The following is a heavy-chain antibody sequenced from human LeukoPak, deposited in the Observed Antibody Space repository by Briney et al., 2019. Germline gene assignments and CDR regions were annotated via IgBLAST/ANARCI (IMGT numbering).Heavy chain of an antibody. CDR1: GGSISGYY. CDR3: AKARFGEFCN. V-gene: IGHV4-59*01. Sequence: SETLSLTCTVSGGSISGYYWRWIRQPPGKGLEWIGYIYYSGSTNYNPSLKSRVTISVDTSKNQFSLKLSSVTAADTAVYYCAKARFGEFCNWGQGTLVTVSS. J-gene: IGHJ4*02. CDR2: IYYSGST. D-gene: IGHD3-10*01.